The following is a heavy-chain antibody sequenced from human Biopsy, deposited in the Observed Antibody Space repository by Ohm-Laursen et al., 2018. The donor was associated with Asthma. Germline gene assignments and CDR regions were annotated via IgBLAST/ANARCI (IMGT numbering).Heavy chain of an antibody. V-gene: IGHV3-30*18. Sequence: SLRLSCTASGFVFRRHAMHWVRQAPGKALEWVAVVSYDGGVVHYADSMKGRFTISRDNAKSTLYLQINRLSTDDTAVYFCAKRGYSDWTDFDHWGQGTLVTVSS. CDR3: AKRGYSDWTDFDH. CDR1: GFVFRRHA. D-gene: IGHD1-1*01. J-gene: IGHJ4*02. CDR2: VSYDGGVV.